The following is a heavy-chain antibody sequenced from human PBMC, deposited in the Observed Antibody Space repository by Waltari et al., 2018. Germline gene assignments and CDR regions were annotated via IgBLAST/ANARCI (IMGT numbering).Heavy chain of an antibody. CDR3: ARGPRPDYYDSSGYYD. J-gene: IGHJ4*02. CDR2: IIPILGIE. D-gene: IGHD3-22*01. CDR1: GGTFSSYA. Sequence: QVQLVQSWAEVKKPGSSVKVSCQASGGTFSSYAISWVRQAPGQGLEWMGGIIPILGIENYAQKFQGRVTITADKSTSTAYMELSSLRSEDTAVYYCARGPRPDYYDSSGYYDWGQGTLVTVSS. V-gene: IGHV1-69*10.